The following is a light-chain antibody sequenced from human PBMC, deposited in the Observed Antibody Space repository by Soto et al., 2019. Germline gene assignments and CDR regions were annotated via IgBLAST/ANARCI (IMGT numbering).Light chain of an antibody. J-gene: IGLJ3*02. CDR3: GSWDSSLSAGV. V-gene: IGLV1-51*02. Sequence: QSVLTQPPSVSAAPGQKVTISCSGGSSDIANNYVSWYQQLPGTAPKLLIYENNKRPSGIPDRFSGSKSGPSATLGITGLQTGDEADYYCGSWDSSLSAGVFGGGTKLTVL. CDR2: ENN. CDR1: SSDIANNY.